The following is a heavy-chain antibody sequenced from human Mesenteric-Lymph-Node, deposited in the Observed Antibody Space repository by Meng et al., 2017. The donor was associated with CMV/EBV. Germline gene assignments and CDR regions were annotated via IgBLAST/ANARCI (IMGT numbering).Heavy chain of an antibody. CDR2: INIVEDKT. D-gene: IGHD3-16*01. J-gene: IGHJ4*02. CDR1: GYTLSSYA. Sequence: QVQLVQSGAAVKKPGASVKVSCKASGYTLSSYAMHWVRQAPGQRLEWMGWINIVEDKTKTSQNFQGRVTLTRDTSANTAYMELSSLRSDDTAVYYCARTNNWGFDYWGQGTLVTVSS. CDR3: ARTNNWGFDY. V-gene: IGHV1-3*04.